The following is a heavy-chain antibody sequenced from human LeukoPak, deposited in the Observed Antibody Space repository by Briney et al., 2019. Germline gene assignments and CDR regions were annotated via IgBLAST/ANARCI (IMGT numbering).Heavy chain of an antibody. CDR2: ISYDGSNK. CDR1: GFTFSSYA. D-gene: IGHD3-22*01. CDR3: ASLVSSGYEPDFDY. J-gene: IGHJ4*02. V-gene: IGHV3-30*04. Sequence: GGSLRLSCAASGFTFSSYAMHWVRQAPGKGLEWVAVISYDGSNKYYADSVKGRFTISRDNSKNTLYLQINSLRAEDTAVYYCASLVSSGYEPDFDYWGQGTLVTVSS.